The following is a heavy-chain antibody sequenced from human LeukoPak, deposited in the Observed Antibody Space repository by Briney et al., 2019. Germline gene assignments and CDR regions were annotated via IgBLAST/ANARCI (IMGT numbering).Heavy chain of an antibody. CDR1: GFTVSSNY. V-gene: IGHV3-53*01. CDR2: IYSGGST. J-gene: IGHJ4*02. Sequence: GGSLRLSCAASGFTVSSNYMSWVRQAPGKGLEWVSVIYSGGSTDYADSVKGRFTISRDNSKNTLYLQMNSLRAEDTAVYYCARNGYYDSSGYYLLDYWGQGTLVTVSS. D-gene: IGHD3-22*01. CDR3: ARNGYYDSSGYYLLDY.